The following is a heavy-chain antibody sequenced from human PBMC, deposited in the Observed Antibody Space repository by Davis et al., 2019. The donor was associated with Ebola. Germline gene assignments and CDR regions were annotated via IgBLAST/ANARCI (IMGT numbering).Heavy chain of an antibody. J-gene: IGHJ3*01. V-gene: IGHV4-34*04. D-gene: IGHD3-3*01. CDR1: GGHLSGFY. CDR3: ARGGGSDFWSGFEALDA. Sequence: MPSETLSLTCAVSGGHLSGFYWSWIRQAPGKGMEWIGEVNHSGNTNHNPSLKSRATISVETSQQISLKLTSVTAADTAVYYCARGGGSDFWSGFEALDAWGQGTMVSVSS. CDR2: VNHSGNT.